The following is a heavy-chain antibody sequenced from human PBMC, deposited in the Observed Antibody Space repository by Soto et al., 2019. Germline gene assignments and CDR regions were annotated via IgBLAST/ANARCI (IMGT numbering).Heavy chain of an antibody. CDR3: TSRPSGMTYHAVFDF. Sequence: LRLSCAASGLTFSGHWMTWVRQTPGEGLQWVAAIKPDGSKTFYVDSVKGRFTISRDNARNSLFLQMDSLRAEDTAVCYCTSRPSGMTYHAVFDFWGQGTLVTVS. CDR1: GLTFSGHW. V-gene: IGHV3-7*03. D-gene: IGHD2-21*02. J-gene: IGHJ4*02. CDR2: IKPDGSKT.